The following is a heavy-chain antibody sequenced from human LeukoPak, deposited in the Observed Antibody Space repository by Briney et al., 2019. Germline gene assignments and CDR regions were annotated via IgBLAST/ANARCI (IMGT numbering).Heavy chain of an antibody. D-gene: IGHD3-22*01. J-gene: IGHJ3*02. CDR1: GFTFSSYS. CDR3: ARDGYYYDSSGYYQEAFDI. CDR2: ISSSSSYI. Sequence: GSLRLSCAASGFTFSSYSMNWVRQAPGKGLEWVSSISSSSSYIYYADSVKGRFTISRDNAKNSLYLQMSSLRAEDTAVYYCARDGYYYDSSGYYQEAFDIWGQGTMVTVSS. V-gene: IGHV3-21*01.